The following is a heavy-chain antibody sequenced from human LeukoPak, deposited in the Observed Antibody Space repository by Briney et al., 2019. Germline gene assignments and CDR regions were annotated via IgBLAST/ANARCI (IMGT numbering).Heavy chain of an antibody. J-gene: IGHJ6*03. CDR3: ARGRDIVATFYYYYMDV. Sequence: ASVKVSCKASGYTFTDFYMHWVRQAPGQGVEWMGWINPNSGDTNYAQKFQDRVTMTRDTSISTAYMELSRLRSDDTAVHYCARGRDIVATFYYYYMDVWGKGTTVTVSS. CDR2: INPNSGDT. V-gene: IGHV1-2*02. D-gene: IGHD2-15*01. CDR1: GYTFTDFY.